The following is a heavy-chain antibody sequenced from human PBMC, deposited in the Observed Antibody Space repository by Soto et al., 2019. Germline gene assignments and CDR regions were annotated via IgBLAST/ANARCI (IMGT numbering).Heavy chain of an antibody. J-gene: IGHJ5*01. CDR3: ARGYSRPDWFDS. Sequence: QVQLQESGPGLMKPSQTLSLTCTVSGGYISSAGSFWSLVRQLPGKGLEWIGYMSHSETTHYNSSLKRRVSISIDTSKNEFSVNLGSVTAADTAVYYCARGYSRPDWFDSWGPGTLVIVSS. V-gene: IGHV4-31*03. CDR1: GGYISSAGSF. CDR2: MSHSETT. D-gene: IGHD5-12*01.